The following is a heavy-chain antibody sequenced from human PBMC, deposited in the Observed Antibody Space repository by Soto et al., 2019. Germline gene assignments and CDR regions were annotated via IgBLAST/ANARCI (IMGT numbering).Heavy chain of an antibody. CDR3: ARQSAYCGGDCYSYYYYYGMDV. Sequence: GESLKISCKGSGYSFTSYWIGWVRQMPGKGLEWMGIIYPGDSNTRYSPSFQGQVTISADKSISTAYLQWSSLKASDTAMYYCARQSAYCGGDCYSYYYYYGMDVWGQGTTVTVSS. J-gene: IGHJ6*02. D-gene: IGHD2-21*02. CDR1: GYSFTSYW. V-gene: IGHV5-51*01. CDR2: IYPGDSNT.